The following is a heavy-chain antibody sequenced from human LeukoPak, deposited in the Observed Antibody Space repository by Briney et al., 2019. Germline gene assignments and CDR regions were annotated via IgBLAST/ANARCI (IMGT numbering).Heavy chain of an antibody. J-gene: IGHJ4*02. CDR3: AKSSYHYFYFDY. CDR1: GFTFSSYG. D-gene: IGHD2/OR15-2a*01. V-gene: IGHV3-30*18. Sequence: GRSLRLSCAASGFTFSSYGIHWVRQAPGEGLEWVAVISYDGSNKNYADSVKGRFTISRDNSKNTVYLQMNSLRAEDTAVYYCAKSSYHYFYFDYWGQGTLVTVSS. CDR2: ISYDGSNK.